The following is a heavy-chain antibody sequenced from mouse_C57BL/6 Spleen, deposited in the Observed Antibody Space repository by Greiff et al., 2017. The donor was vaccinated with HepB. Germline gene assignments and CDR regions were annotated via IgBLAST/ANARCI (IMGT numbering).Heavy chain of an antibody. CDR3: ARIGRSNYYDY. V-gene: IGHV1-61*01. CDR2: IYPSDSET. D-gene: IGHD4-1*01. Sequence: QVQLQQPGAELVRPGSSVKLSCKASGYTFTSYWMDWVKQRPGQGLEWIGNIYPSDSETHYNQKFKDKATLTVDKSSSTAYMQLSSLTSEDSAVYYCARIGRSNYYDYWGQGTTLTVSS. CDR1: GYTFTSYW. J-gene: IGHJ2*01.